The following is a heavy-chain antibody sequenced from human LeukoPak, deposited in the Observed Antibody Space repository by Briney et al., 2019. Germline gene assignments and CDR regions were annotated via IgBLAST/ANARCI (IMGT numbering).Heavy chain of an antibody. Sequence: GGSLRLSCAASGFTFSSNGMHWVRQAPGKGLEWVAFIRYDGSNKYYADSVKGRFTISRDNSKNTLYLQMNSLRAEDTAVYYCARAGYYYGSGSSSDFDYWGQGTLVTVSS. D-gene: IGHD3-10*01. V-gene: IGHV3-30*02. CDR1: GFTFSSNG. CDR3: ARAGYYYGSGSSSDFDY. J-gene: IGHJ4*02. CDR2: IRYDGSNK.